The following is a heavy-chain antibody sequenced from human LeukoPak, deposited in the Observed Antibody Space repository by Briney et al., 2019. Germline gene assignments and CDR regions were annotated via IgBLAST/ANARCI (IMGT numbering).Heavy chain of an antibody. J-gene: IGHJ6*02. CDR2: IRSKANSYAT. CDR1: GFTFSGSA. CDR3: TRLSDTVTTRYYYYYYGMDV. Sequence: GGSLKLSCAASGFTFSGSAMHWVRQASGKGLEWVGRIRSKANSYATAYAASVKGRFTISRDDSKNTAYLQMNSLKTEDTAVYYCTRLSDTVTTRYYYYYYGMDVWGQGTTVTVSS. D-gene: IGHD4-17*01. V-gene: IGHV3-73*01.